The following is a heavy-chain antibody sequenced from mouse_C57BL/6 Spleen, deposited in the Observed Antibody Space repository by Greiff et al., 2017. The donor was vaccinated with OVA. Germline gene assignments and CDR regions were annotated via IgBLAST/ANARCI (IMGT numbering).Heavy chain of an antibody. V-gene: IGHV5-16*01. CDR1: GFTFSDYY. CDR2: INYDGSST. J-gene: IGHJ1*03. CDR3: ARGWAYDYDEGDWYFDV. Sequence: EVKLMESEGGLVQPGSSMKLSCTASGFTFSDYYMAWVRQVPEKGLEWVANINYDGSSTYYLDSLKSRFIISRDNAKNILYLQMSSLKSEDTATYYCARGWAYDYDEGDWYFDVWGTGTTVTVSS. D-gene: IGHD2-4*01.